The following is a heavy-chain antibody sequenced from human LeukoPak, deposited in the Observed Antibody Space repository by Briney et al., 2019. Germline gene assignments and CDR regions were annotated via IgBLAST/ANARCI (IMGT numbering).Heavy chain of an antibody. V-gene: IGHV4-30-2*01. CDR3: ARGMYYDFWSGYLKDQRATVQRQNGMDV. Sequence: PSETLSLTCAVSGGSISSGGYSWSWIRQPPGKGLEWIGYIYHSGSTYYNPSLKSRVTISVDTSKNQFSLKLSSVTAADAAVYYCARGMYYDFWSGYLKDQRATVQRQNGMDVWGQGTTVTVSS. D-gene: IGHD3-3*01. J-gene: IGHJ6*02. CDR1: GGSISSGGYS. CDR2: IYHSGST.